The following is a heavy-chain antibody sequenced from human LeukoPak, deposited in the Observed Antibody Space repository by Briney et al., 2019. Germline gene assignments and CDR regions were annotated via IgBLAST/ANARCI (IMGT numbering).Heavy chain of an antibody. Sequence: ASVKVSCKASGGTFSSYAISWVRQAPGQGLEWMGRIIPILGIANYAQKFQGRVTMTRNTSISTAYMELSSLRSEDTAVYYCARARTGYYFDYWGQGTLVTVSS. CDR3: ARARTGYYFDY. CDR2: IIPILGIA. CDR1: GGTFSSYA. V-gene: IGHV1-69*04. D-gene: IGHD2-2*01. J-gene: IGHJ4*02.